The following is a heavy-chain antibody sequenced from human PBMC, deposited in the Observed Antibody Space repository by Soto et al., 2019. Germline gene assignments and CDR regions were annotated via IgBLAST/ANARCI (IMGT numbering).Heavy chain of an antibody. CDR2: INHAGSA. Sequence: QEQLQQWGAGLLKPSETLSLTCAVYVGSFSGYYWTWIRQSPGKGLEWIGEINHAGSANYNPSLQSRSIISIDTSKNQFSLNLTSVTAADSALYYCVMLGSHDAFDMWGQGTMVTVSS. CDR3: VMLGSHDAFDM. CDR1: VGSFSGYY. V-gene: IGHV4-34*02. J-gene: IGHJ3*02.